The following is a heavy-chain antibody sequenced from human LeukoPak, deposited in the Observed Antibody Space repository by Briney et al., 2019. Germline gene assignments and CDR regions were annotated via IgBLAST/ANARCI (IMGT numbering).Heavy chain of an antibody. CDR2: INPNGGGT. Sequence: ASVKVSCKTSGYTFTDYYIHWVRQAPGQGLEWIGWINPNGGGTYYAQRFQGRVTMTRDMSISTAYMELSGLRVDDTAVYYCARGGRSELGACDYWGQGTLVTVSS. CDR1: GYTFTDYY. V-gene: IGHV1-2*02. J-gene: IGHJ4*02. D-gene: IGHD7-27*01. CDR3: ARGGRSELGACDY.